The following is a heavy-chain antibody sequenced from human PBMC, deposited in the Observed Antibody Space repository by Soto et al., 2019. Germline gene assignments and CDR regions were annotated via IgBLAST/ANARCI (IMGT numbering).Heavy chain of an antibody. Sequence: QVQLVQSGAEVKKPGASVTVSCKASGYTFSGYAMGWVRQAPGQGLEWMGWISAYNGNTDYAQKFQGRVTMTTDTSTSTAHMELRSLTSDDTAVYYCARPFGDYGDYAWSLRYWGQGTLVTVSS. CDR2: ISAYNGNT. CDR3: ARPFGDYGDYAWSLRY. J-gene: IGHJ4*02. D-gene: IGHD4-17*01. CDR1: GYTFSGYA. V-gene: IGHV1-18*01.